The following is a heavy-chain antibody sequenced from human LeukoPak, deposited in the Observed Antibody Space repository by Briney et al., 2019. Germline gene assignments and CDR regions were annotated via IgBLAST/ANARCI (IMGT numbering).Heavy chain of an antibody. V-gene: IGHV4-4*02. Sequence: SGTLSLTCAVSGGSISSSNWWSWVRQPPGKGLEWIGEIYHSGSTNYNPSLKSRVTISVDTSKNQFSLKLSSVTAADTAVYYCARGRPNYYYYFYMDVWGKGTTVTISS. CDR2: IYHSGST. CDR1: GGSISSSNW. J-gene: IGHJ6*03. CDR3: ARGRPNYYYYFYMDV. D-gene: IGHD6-6*01.